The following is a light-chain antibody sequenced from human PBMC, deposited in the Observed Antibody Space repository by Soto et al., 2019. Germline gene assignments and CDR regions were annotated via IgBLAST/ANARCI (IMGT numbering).Light chain of an antibody. CDR3: QQYNYWPQT. J-gene: IGKJ1*01. V-gene: IGKV3-15*01. CDR1: QSVASD. Sequence: EIVVTQSPVTLSVSPGERATLSCRASQSVASDFAWYQQKPGQAPRLLIYDASTRATGIPARFSGSGSGTEFTLTISSLQSEDFAVYYCQQYNYWPQTFGQGTKV. CDR2: DAS.